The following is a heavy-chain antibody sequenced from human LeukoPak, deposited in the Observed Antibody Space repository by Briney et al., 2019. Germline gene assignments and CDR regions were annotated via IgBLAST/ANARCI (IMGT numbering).Heavy chain of an antibody. Sequence: ASVKVSCKVSGYTLTELSMHWVRQAPGKGLEWMGGFDPEDGETIYAQKFQGRVTMTEDTSTDTAYMELRSLRSDDTAVYYCARGGGYYYDSSGYYPDYWGQGTLVTVSS. J-gene: IGHJ4*02. D-gene: IGHD3-22*01. V-gene: IGHV1-24*01. CDR2: FDPEDGET. CDR3: ARGGGYYYDSSGYYPDY. CDR1: GYTLTELS.